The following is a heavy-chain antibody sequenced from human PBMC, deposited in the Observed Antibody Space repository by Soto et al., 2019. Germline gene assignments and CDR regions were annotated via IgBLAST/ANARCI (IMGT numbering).Heavy chain of an antibody. J-gene: IGHJ4*02. CDR3: ASSRGKGYFDY. V-gene: IGHV4-31*03. CDR2: IYYSGST. Sequence: SETLSLTCTFSGCSISSGGYYWSWIRQHPGKGLEWIGYIYYSGSTYYNPSLKSRVTISVDTSKNQFSLKLSSVTAADTAVYYCASSRGKGYFDYWGQGTLVTVSS. D-gene: IGHD6-6*01. CDR1: GCSISSGGYY.